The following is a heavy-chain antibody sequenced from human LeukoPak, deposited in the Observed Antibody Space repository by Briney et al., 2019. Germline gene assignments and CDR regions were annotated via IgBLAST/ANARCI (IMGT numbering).Heavy chain of an antibody. J-gene: IGHJ4*02. CDR1: GYTFTVCG. CDR3: ARGWYDSSGYYYEDY. Sequence: ASVKVSCKASGYTFTVCGISWVRQAPGQGLEWMGWISAYNGNTNYAQKLQGRVTMTTDTSTSTAYMELRSLRSDDTAVYYCARGWYDSSGYYYEDYWGQGTLVTVSS. V-gene: IGHV1-18*01. CDR2: ISAYNGNT. D-gene: IGHD3-22*01.